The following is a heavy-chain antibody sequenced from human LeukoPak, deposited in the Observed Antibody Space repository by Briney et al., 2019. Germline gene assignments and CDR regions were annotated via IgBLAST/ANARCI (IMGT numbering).Heavy chain of an antibody. Sequence: SETLSLTCTVSGGSISDYYWTWIRQPPGKGLEWIGYIYYSGSTNYNPSLKSRVTISVDTSKNEFSLELSSVTAADTAVYYCARYRYYYDSSGYPNYYFDYWGQGTLVTVSS. V-gene: IGHV4-59*08. D-gene: IGHD3-22*01. CDR3: ARYRYYYDSSGYPNYYFDY. CDR1: GGSISDYY. J-gene: IGHJ4*02. CDR2: IYYSGST.